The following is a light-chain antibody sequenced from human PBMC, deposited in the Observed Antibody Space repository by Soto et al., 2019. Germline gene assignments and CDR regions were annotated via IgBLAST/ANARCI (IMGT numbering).Light chain of an antibody. CDR3: QQYGSSPQT. CDR1: QSVSSNH. CDR2: GAS. J-gene: IGKJ1*01. V-gene: IGKV3-20*01. Sequence: ESVLTQSPGTLSLSPGERATLSCRASQSVSSNHLAWYQQKRGQPPRLLIYGASSRATGTPGRFSGSGSGTDFTLTITRLEPEDFAVYYCQQYGSSPQTFGQGTKV.